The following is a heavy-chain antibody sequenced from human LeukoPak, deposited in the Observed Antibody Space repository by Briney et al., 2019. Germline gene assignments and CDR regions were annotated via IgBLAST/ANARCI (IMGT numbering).Heavy chain of an antibody. CDR2: IIPVFATA. V-gene: IGHV1-69*05. D-gene: IGHD3-3*01. CDR1: GGTFSTYA. CDR3: ARSYYDFWSGYHDAFDI. Sequence: ASVKVSCKASGGTFSTYAISWVRQAPGQGLEWMGGIIPVFATANYAQKFQGRVTMTRDTSTSTVYMELSSLRSEDTAVYYCARSYYDFWSGYHDAFDIWGQGTMVTVSS. J-gene: IGHJ3*02.